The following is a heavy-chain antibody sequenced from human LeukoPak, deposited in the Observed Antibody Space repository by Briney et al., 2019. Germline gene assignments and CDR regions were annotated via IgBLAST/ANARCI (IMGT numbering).Heavy chain of an antibody. V-gene: IGHV3-23*01. Sequence: GGSLRLSCAAAGFTFSSYAMHWVRQVAGKGLEWVSGISGSGESKFYADSVKGRFTVSRDNSKNTLYLQMNSLRVEDTAVYYCAKDAWATIYYYDSSGYFDYWGQGTLVTVSS. D-gene: IGHD3-22*01. CDR3: AKDAWATIYYYDSSGYFDY. CDR1: GFTFSSYA. J-gene: IGHJ4*02. CDR2: ISGSGESK.